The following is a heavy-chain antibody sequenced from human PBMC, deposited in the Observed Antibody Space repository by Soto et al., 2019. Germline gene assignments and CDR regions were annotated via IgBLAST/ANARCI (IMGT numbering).Heavy chain of an antibody. Sequence: VKVSCKASGYTFTDYYLHWVRQAPGQGLEWMGIMDPRGGSPIYAQKFQGRVTMTRDKSTTTVYMELSNLRPEDTAVYYCVRGATHRTWFDPWGQGTPVTVSS. J-gene: IGHJ5*02. D-gene: IGHD1-26*01. CDR1: GYTFTDYY. V-gene: IGHV1-46*01. CDR2: MDPRGGSP. CDR3: VRGATHRTWFDP.